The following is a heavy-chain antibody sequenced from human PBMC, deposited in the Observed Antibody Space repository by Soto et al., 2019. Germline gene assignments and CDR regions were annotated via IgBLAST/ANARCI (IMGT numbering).Heavy chain of an antibody. CDR1: GFTFSSYS. J-gene: IGHJ6*02. CDR3: ARDLLEAPKKVIAAAGTRRYYYYYGMDV. Sequence: GGSLRLSCAASGFTFSSYSMNWVRQAPGKGLEWVSYISSSSSTIYYADSVKGRFTISRDNAKNSLYLQMNSLRDEDTAVYYWARDLLEAPKKVIAAAGTRRYYYYYGMDVWGQGTTVTISS. D-gene: IGHD6-13*01. V-gene: IGHV3-48*02. CDR2: ISSSSSTI.